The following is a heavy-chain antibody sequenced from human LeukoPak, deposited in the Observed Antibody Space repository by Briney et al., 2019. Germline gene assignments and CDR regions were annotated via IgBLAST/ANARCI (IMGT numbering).Heavy chain of an antibody. Sequence: GESLKISCKGSGYSFTSYWIGWVRQMPGKGLEWMGIIYPGDSDTRYSPSFQGQVTISADKSISTAYLQWSSLKASDTAMYYCARGPYFTNYYDSSQWFDPWGQGTLVTVSS. CDR3: ARGPYFTNYYDSSQWFDP. CDR1: GYSFTSYW. J-gene: IGHJ5*02. D-gene: IGHD3-22*01. V-gene: IGHV5-51*01. CDR2: IYPGDSDT.